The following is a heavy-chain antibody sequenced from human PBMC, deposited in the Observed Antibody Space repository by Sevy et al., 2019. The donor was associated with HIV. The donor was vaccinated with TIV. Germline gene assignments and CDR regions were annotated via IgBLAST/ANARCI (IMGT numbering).Heavy chain of an antibody. J-gene: IGHJ4*02. Sequence: GGSLRLSCAASGFTFSSYWMHWVRQAPGKGLVWVSRINSDGSSTSYAYSVKGRFTISRDNAKNTLYLQMNSLRAEDTAVYYCARVWDYVWGSYRYTSPDTFDYWGQGTLVTVSS. V-gene: IGHV3-74*01. CDR2: INSDGSST. CDR1: GFTFSSYW. CDR3: ARVWDYVWGSYRYTSPDTFDY. D-gene: IGHD3-16*02.